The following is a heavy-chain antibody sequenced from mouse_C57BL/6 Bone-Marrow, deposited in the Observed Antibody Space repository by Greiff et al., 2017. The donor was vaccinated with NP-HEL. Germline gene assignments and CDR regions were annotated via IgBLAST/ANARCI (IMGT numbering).Heavy chain of an antibody. Sequence: EVQGVESGPVLVKPGASVKMSCKASGYTFTDYYMNWVKQSHGKSLEWIGVINPHNGGTSYNQKFKGKATLTVDKSSSTAYMELNSLTSEDSAVYYCARIPGYVNYWGQGTTLTVSS. CDR2: INPHNGGT. V-gene: IGHV1-19*01. D-gene: IGHD1-2*01. CDR3: ARIPGYVNY. CDR1: GYTFTDYY. J-gene: IGHJ2*01.